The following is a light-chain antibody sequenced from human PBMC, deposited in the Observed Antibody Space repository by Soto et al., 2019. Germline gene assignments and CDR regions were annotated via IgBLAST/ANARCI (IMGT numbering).Light chain of an antibody. J-gene: IGKJ3*01. CDR3: QQYYSSPVT. V-gene: IGKV1-6*01. Sequence: AIQMTQSPSSLSASVGDRVTIPCRASQGIINDLGWYQQKPGKAPKLLIYAASSLQSGVPSRFSGSGSGTEFTLTISGLQSEDLAVYYCQQYYSSPVTFGAGTKVDIK. CDR1: QGIIND. CDR2: AAS.